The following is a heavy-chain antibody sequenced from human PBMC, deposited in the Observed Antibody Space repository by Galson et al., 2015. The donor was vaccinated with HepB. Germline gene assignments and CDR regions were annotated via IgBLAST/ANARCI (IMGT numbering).Heavy chain of an antibody. D-gene: IGHD3-16*01. CDR2: IYPGDSDT. Sequence: QSGAEVKKPGESLKISCKGSGYSFTSYWIGWVRQMPGKGLEWMGIIYPGDSDTRYSPSFQGQATISADKSISTAYLQWSSLKASDTAMDYCARRGVRGYQGGEYYFDYWGQGTLVTVSS. CDR3: ARRGVRGYQGGEYYFDY. J-gene: IGHJ4*02. V-gene: IGHV5-51*03. CDR1: GYSFTSYW.